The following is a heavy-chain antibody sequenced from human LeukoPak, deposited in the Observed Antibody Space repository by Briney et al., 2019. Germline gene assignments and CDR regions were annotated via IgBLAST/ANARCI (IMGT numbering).Heavy chain of an antibody. CDR1: GYTFTGYY. Sequence: ASVKVSCKASGYTFTGYYMHWVRQAPGQGLEWMGWINPDSGGTNYAQKFQGWVTMTRDTSISTAYMELSRLRSDDTAVYYCAAGQWELSGSGAFDIWGQGTMVTVSS. D-gene: IGHD1-26*01. J-gene: IGHJ3*02. CDR2: INPDSGGT. CDR3: AAGQWELSGSGAFDI. V-gene: IGHV1-2*04.